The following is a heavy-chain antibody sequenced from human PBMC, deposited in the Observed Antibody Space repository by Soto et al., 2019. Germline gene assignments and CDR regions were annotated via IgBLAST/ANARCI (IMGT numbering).Heavy chain of an antibody. V-gene: IGHV1-69*13. CDR2: IIPIFGTA. Sequence: SVKVSCKASGGTFSSYAISWVRQAPGQGLEWMGGIIPIFGTANYAQKFQGRVTITADESTSTAYMELSSLRSEDTAVYYCAYLQYYDILTGYYIGGYFDYWGQGTLVTVSS. CDR1: GGTFSSYA. D-gene: IGHD3-9*01. J-gene: IGHJ4*02. CDR3: AYLQYYDILTGYYIGGYFDY.